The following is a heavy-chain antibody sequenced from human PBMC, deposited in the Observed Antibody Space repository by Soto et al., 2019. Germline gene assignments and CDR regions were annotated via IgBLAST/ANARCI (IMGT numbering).Heavy chain of an antibody. D-gene: IGHD3-3*01. J-gene: IGHJ4*02. CDR2: IYYSGST. CDR3: ARQIIGDFWSGYPGPDYFDY. Sequence: PSETLSLTCTVSGASISSSSYYWGWIRQPPGKGLEWIGSIYYSGSTYYNPSLKSRVTISVDTSKNQFSLKLSSVTAADTAVYYCARQIIGDFWSGYPGPDYFDYWGQGTLVTVP. CDR1: GASISSSSYY. V-gene: IGHV4-39*01.